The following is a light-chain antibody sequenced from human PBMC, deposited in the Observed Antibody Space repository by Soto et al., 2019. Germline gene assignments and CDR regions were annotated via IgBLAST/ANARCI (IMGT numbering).Light chain of an antibody. CDR2: GAS. Sequence: EIVLTQSPATLSVSPGERATLSCRASQSVSSNLAWYQQKPGQAPRLLIYGASTRATGIPARFSGSGSGTEFTLTISSLQSEDFATYYCQQYYSYPLTFGGGTKVDIK. CDR3: QQYYSYPLT. V-gene: IGKV3-15*01. CDR1: QSVSSN. J-gene: IGKJ4*01.